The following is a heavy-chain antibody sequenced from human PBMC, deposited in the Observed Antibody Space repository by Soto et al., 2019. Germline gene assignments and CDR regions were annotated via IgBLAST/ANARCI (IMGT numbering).Heavy chain of an antibody. J-gene: IGHJ6*02. V-gene: IGHV5-10-1*01. CDR1: GYSFTSYW. CDR2: IDPSDSYT. D-gene: IGHD5-18*01. CDR3: ARTRLPSAMARDYYYGMDV. Sequence: LGESLKITCKGSGYSFTSYWISWVRQMPGKGLEWMGRIDPSDSYTNYSPSFQGHVTISADKSISTAYLQWSSLKASDTAMYYCARTRLPSAMARDYYYGMDVWGQGTTVTVSS.